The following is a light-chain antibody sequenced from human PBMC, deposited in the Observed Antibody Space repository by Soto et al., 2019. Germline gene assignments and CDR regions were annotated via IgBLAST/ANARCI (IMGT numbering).Light chain of an antibody. CDR1: SSDVGSYNR. V-gene: IGLV2-18*02. CDR3: SSYTSSNTYV. Sequence: QSALTQPPSVSGSPGHSVAISCTGTSSDVGSYNRVSWYQQPPGSAPKLMIYDVSNRPSVVPDRFSGSKSGNAASLTISGLQAEDEADYYCSSYTSSNTYVFGTGTKLTVL. J-gene: IGLJ1*01. CDR2: DVS.